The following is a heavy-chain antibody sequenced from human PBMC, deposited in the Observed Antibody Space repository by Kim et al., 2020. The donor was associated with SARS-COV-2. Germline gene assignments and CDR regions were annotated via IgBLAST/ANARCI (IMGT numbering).Heavy chain of an antibody. Sequence: GGSLRLSCAASGFTVSSNYMSWVRQAPGKGLEWVSVIYSGGSTYYADSVKGRFTISRDNSKNTLYLQMNSLRAEDTAVYYCARGYGYYYGSVSYPWYSYYFDYWGQGTLVTVSS. V-gene: IGHV3-66*01. CDR2: IYSGGST. D-gene: IGHD3-10*01. J-gene: IGHJ4*02. CDR3: ARGYGYYYGSVSYPWYSYYFDY. CDR1: GFTVSSNY.